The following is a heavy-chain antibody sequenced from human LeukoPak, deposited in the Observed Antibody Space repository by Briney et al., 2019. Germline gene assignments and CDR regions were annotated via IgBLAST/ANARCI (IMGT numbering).Heavy chain of an antibody. CDR1: GYTFTTYP. J-gene: IGHJ6*02. D-gene: IGHD4-17*01. V-gene: IGHV1-3*04. Sequence: GASVKVSCKASGYTFTTYPIYWVRQAPGQGLEWMGWINTGNGDTKYSQKFHGRVTITRDTSASTAYMELSSLRSEDTAVYYCARDHWTTVTYDYYYYGMDVWGQGTTVTVSS. CDR3: ARDHWTTVTYDYYYYGMDV. CDR2: INTGNGDT.